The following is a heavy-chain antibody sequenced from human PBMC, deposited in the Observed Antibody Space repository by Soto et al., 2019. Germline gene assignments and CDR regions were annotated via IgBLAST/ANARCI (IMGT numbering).Heavy chain of an antibody. J-gene: IGHJ4*02. D-gene: IGHD4-17*01. Sequence: QVQLVQSGAEVKKPGSSVKVSCKASGGTFSSYAISWVRQAPGQRLEWMGGIIPIFGTANYAQKFQGRVTITADESTSTAYMELSSLRSEDTAVYYCARDPPMTTVTATNEFDYWGQGTLVTVSS. CDR1: GGTFSSYA. CDR2: IIPIFGTA. CDR3: ARDPPMTTVTATNEFDY. V-gene: IGHV1-69*12.